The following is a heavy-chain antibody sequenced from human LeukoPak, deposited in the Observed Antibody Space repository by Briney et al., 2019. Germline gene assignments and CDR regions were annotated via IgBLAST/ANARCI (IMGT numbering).Heavy chain of an antibody. CDR2: NNPNTGGT. J-gene: IGHJ3*02. Sequence: ASVRVSCKASGYSFTGNYIHWVRQAPGQGFEWMGWNNPNTGGTNYAQKFKGRVTMTRDTSISTAYMELSRLRSDDTAVYYCARVGTIAAADDAFDIWGQGTMVTVSS. CDR1: GYSFTGNY. D-gene: IGHD6-13*01. CDR3: ARVGTIAAADDAFDI. V-gene: IGHV1-2*02.